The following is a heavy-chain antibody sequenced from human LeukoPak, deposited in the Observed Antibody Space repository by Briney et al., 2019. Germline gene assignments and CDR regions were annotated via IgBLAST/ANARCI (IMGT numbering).Heavy chain of an antibody. Sequence: SETRSLTGGGAAGWISSYYWSWIRQPPGKGLEWIGYIYYSGSTNYNPSLKSRVTISVDTSKNQFSLKLSSVTAADTAGYYCATLTGTGGSWFDPWGQGTLVTVSS. CDR1: AGWISSYY. CDR3: ATLTGTGGSWFDP. V-gene: IGHV4-59*08. D-gene: IGHD1-20*01. J-gene: IGHJ5*02. CDR2: IYYSGST.